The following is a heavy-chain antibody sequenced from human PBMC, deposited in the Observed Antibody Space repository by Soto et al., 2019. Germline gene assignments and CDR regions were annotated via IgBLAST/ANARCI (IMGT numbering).Heavy chain of an antibody. CDR1: GFTFSNYG. CDR2: IWYDGSGQ. CDR3: AKDQVFRKYSGHALDV. J-gene: IGHJ6*02. Sequence: QVQLVESGGGVVQPGRSLRLSCVVSGFTFSNYGMHWVRQAPGKGLEWVADIWYDGSGQRYGDSVKGRFTISRDNSKSTLYLQMKSLRVEDTPVYYCAKDQVFRKYSGHALDVWGHGTTVTVSS. V-gene: IGHV3-33*03. D-gene: IGHD2-21*01.